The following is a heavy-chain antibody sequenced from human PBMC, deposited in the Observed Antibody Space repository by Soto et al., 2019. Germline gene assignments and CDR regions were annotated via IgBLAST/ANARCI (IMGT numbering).Heavy chain of an antibody. CDR2: ISSNGGST. D-gene: IGHD6-19*01. CDR1: GFTFSSYA. Sequence: EVQLVESGGGLVQPGGSLRLSCSASGFTFSSYAMHWVRQAPGKGLEYVSAISSNGGSTYYADSVKGRFTISRDNSKNTLYLQMSSLRAEDTAVYYCVKGSPSSGWYWWFDPWGQGTLVTVSS. J-gene: IGHJ5*02. CDR3: VKGSPSSGWYWWFDP. V-gene: IGHV3-64D*06.